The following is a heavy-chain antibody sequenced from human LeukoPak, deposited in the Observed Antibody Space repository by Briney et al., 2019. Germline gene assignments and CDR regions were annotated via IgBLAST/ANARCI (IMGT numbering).Heavy chain of an antibody. CDR2: ISDDGRHN. Sequence: PGRPLRLSCAASGFTFSTFSMYWVRQAPGKGLEWVAVISDDGRHNYYADSVKGRFTISRDNSKSTLYLQMNSLRAEDTAVYYCAKSLTMIVVITLFDYWGQGTLVTVSS. D-gene: IGHD3-22*01. CDR3: AKSLTMIVVITLFDY. J-gene: IGHJ4*02. CDR1: GFTFSTFS. V-gene: IGHV3-30*04.